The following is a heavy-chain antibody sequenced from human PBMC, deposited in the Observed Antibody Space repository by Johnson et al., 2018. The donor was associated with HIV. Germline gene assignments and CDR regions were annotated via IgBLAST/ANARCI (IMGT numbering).Heavy chain of an antibody. CDR2: IRYDGSNK. Sequence: GQLVESGGGVVQPGGSLRLSCAASGFIFSSYGMHWVRQAPGKGLEWVAFIRYDGSNKYYADSVKGRFTISRDNSKNTLYLQMNSLRAEDTAGYYCASKIVVVPGGVGTFDIWGQGTMVTVSS. CDR3: ASKIVVVPGGVGTFDI. V-gene: IGHV3-30*02. J-gene: IGHJ3*02. D-gene: IGHD3-22*01. CDR1: GFIFSSYG.